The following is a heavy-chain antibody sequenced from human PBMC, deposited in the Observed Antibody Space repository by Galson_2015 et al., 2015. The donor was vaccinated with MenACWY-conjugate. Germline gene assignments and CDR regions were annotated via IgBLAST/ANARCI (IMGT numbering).Heavy chain of an antibody. CDR1: GYTSTTDS. D-gene: IGHD2-15*01. Sequence: SVKVSCKASGYTSTTDSIHWVRQAPGQGLEWMGRINPSSGTTTSAQKFQGRVTMTRDTSYMELYSLRSEDTDVYYCAGRNSSGGRGYFDYWGQGTLVTVSS. CDR3: AGRNSSGGRGYFDY. J-gene: IGHJ4*02. V-gene: IGHV1-46*01. CDR2: INPSSGTT.